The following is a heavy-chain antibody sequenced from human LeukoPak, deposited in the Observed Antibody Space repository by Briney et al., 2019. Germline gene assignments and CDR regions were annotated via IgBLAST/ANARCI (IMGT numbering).Heavy chain of an antibody. V-gene: IGHV4-4*07. J-gene: IGHJ6*02. CDR1: GGSISSYY. CDR2: IYTSGST. D-gene: IGHD3/OR15-3a*01. Sequence: SETLSLTCTVSGGSISSYYWSWIRQPAGKGLEWIGRIYTSGSTNYNPSLKSRVTMSVDTSKNQFSLKLSSVTAADTAVYYCAGVGRVIDYYYYGMDVWGQGTTVTVSS. CDR3: AGVGRVIDYYYYGMDV.